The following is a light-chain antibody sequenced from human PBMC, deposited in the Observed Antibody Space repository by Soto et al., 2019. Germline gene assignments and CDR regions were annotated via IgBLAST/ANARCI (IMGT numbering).Light chain of an antibody. CDR2: AVS. CDR1: SNDIGGYNY. J-gene: IGLJ3*02. Sequence: QSALTQPASVSGSLGQSITISCTGTSNDIGGYNYVSWYQQHPGKAPKLMIYAVSNRPSGVSNRFSGSKSGNTASLTISGLQAEDEADYYCSSYTARSSIVFGGGTQLTVL. V-gene: IGLV2-14*03. CDR3: SSYTARSSIV.